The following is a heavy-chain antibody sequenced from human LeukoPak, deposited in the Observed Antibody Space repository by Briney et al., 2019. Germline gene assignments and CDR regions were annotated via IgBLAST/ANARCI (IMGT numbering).Heavy chain of an antibody. J-gene: IGHJ5*02. Sequence: ASVKVSCKASGYPFTSYDINWVRQATGQGLEWMGWMNPNSGNTGYAQKFQGRVTMTRNTSISTAYMELSSLRSEDTAVYYCASDLGYCSGGSCFNWFDPWGQGTLVTVSS. CDR3: ASDLGYCSGGSCFNWFDP. D-gene: IGHD2-15*01. V-gene: IGHV1-8*01. CDR1: GYPFTSYD. CDR2: MNPNSGNT.